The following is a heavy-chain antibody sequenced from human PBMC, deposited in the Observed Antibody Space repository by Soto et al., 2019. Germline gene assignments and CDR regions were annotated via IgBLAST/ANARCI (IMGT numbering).Heavy chain of an antibody. CDR2: AFYTGST. D-gene: IGHD1-26*01. Sequence: SETLSLTCTVSGGSINSYHWSWIRQSPGKGLEWIGYAFYTGSTKYNPALKRRVTISVDTSKSQFSLRLISVTAADTGLYYCAGSYSGTFYGYDTWGQGILVTVSS. J-gene: IGHJ5*02. CDR1: GGSINSYH. CDR3: AGSYSGTFYGYDT. V-gene: IGHV4-59*01.